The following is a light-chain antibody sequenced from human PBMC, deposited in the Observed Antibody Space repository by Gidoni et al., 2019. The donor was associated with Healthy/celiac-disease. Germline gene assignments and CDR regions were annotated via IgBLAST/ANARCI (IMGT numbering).Light chain of an antibody. CDR2: EAS. CDR3: QQRSNWPPLT. CDR1: QSVSSY. Sequence: ELVLTQSPATLSLSPGERATLSCRASQSVSSYLAWYQQKPGQAPRLLIYEASNRATGIPARFSGSGSGTDFTLTSSSLEPEDFAVYYCQQRSNWPPLTFGGGTKVEIK. V-gene: IGKV3-11*01. J-gene: IGKJ4*01.